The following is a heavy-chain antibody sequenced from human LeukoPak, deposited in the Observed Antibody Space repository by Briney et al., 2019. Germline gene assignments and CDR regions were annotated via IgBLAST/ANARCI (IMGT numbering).Heavy chain of an antibody. CDR2: INHSGST. Sequence: SETLSLTCAVYGGSFSGYYWSWIRQPPGKGLEWIGEINHSGSTNYNPSLKSRVTISVDTSKNQFSLKLSSVTAADTAVYYCARDGPSRGVIASYYYYYGMDVWGQGTTVTVSS. CDR3: ARDGPSRGVIASYYYYYGMDV. D-gene: IGHD3-10*01. J-gene: IGHJ6*02. V-gene: IGHV4-34*01. CDR1: GGSFSGYY.